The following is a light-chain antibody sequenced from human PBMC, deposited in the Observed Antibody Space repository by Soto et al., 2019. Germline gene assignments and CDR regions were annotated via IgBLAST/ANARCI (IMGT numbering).Light chain of an antibody. CDR1: TSNIGSNA. Sequence: QAVVTQPPSASGTPGQRVTISCTGGTSNIGSNAVSWYQQFPGTAPKLAIYDDSHRPSGVPDRFSGSKSGTSASLAISGLQPEDATDYYCASWDDSLTGWVLGGGTKLTVL. CDR2: DDS. J-gene: IGLJ3*02. CDR3: ASWDDSLTGWV. V-gene: IGLV1-44*01.